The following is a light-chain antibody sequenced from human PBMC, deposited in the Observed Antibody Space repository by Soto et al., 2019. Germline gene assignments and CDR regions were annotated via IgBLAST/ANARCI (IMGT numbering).Light chain of an antibody. CDR3: SSKTSSRTPFV. V-gene: IGLV2-14*01. J-gene: IGLJ1*01. CDR2: EVN. CDR1: SSDVGGYNY. Sequence: QSALTQPASVSGSPGQSITISCTGTSSDVGGYNYVSWYQQHPGNAPRLMIYEVNNRPSGVPNRLSGSKSGNTASLTISGLQAEDEADYYCSSKTSSRTPFVFGTGTKVTVL.